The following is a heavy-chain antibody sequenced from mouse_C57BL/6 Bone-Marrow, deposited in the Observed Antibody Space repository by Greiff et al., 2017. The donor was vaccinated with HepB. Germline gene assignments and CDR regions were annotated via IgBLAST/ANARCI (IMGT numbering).Heavy chain of an antibody. D-gene: IGHD1-1*01. CDR2: SRNKANDYTT. CDR1: GFTFSDFY. V-gene: IGHV7-1*01. J-gene: IGHJ1*03. CDR3: ARGGGSSYWYFDV. Sequence: DVMLVESGGGLVQSGRSLRLSCATSGFTFSDFYMEWVRQAPGKGLEWIAASRNKANDYTTEYSASVKGRFIVSRDTSQSILYLQMNALRAEDTAIYYCARGGGSSYWYFDVWGTGTTVTVSS.